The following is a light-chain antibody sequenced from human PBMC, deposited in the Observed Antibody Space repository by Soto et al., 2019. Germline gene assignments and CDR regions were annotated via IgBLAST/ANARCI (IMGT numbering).Light chain of an antibody. CDR2: EVT. CDR3: SSYTGSSTLEV. CDR1: SSDVGAYNY. V-gene: IGLV2-14*01. J-gene: IGLJ1*01. Sequence: QSVLTQPASVSGSPGQSIAISCTGTSSDVGAYNYVSWYRQHTGKAPKLIIYEVTNRPSWVSDRFSGSKSGNTASLSISGLQPEHEATYYCSSYTGSSTLEVFGTGTKVTVL.